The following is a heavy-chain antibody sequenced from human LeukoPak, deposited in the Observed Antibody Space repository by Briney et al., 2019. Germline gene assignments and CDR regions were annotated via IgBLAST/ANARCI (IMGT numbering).Heavy chain of an antibody. Sequence: GASVKVSCKASGYTFTSYDINWVRQATGQGLEWMGWMNPNSGNTGYAQKFQGRVTMTRNTSISTAYMELSSLRSEDTAVYYCAREGGYSYGYSNYYYMDVWGKGTTVTISS. D-gene: IGHD5-18*01. J-gene: IGHJ6*03. CDR2: MNPNSGNT. CDR1: GYTFTSYD. CDR3: AREGGYSYGYSNYYYMDV. V-gene: IGHV1-8*01.